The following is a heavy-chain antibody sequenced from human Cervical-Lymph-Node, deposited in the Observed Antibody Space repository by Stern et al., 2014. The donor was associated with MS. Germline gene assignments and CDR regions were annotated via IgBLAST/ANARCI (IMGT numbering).Heavy chain of an antibody. Sequence: VQLVESGGGVVQPGRSLRLSCAASGFTFSSYGMHWVRQAPGKGLEWVAVTSFDGTKTYCSDSVKGRFTISRDNSNNTLYLQMCSLTVEDTAVYYCAKDADLGDYGYAFDIWGQGTMVTVSS. D-gene: IGHD4-17*01. CDR3: AKDADLGDYGYAFDI. CDR1: GFTFSSYG. J-gene: IGHJ3*02. V-gene: IGHV3-30*18. CDR2: TSFDGTKT.